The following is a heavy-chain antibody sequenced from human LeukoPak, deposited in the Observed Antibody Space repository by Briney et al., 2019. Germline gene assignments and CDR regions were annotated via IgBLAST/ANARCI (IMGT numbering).Heavy chain of an antibody. CDR1: GFTFDDYA. CDR3: AKDLLGHRSGVFDY. V-gene: IGHV3-9*03. J-gene: IGHJ4*02. D-gene: IGHD7-27*01. Sequence: GGSLRLSCAASGFTFDDYAMHWVRQAPGKGLEWVSGISWNSGSIGYADSVKGRFTISRDNAKNSLYLQMNSLRAEDMALYYCAKDLLGHRSGVFDYWGQGTLVTVSS. CDR2: ISWNSGSI.